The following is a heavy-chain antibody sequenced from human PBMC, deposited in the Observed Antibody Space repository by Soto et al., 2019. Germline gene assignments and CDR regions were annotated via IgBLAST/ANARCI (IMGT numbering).Heavy chain of an antibody. V-gene: IGHV4-59*01. CDR1: GGSISSYY. CDR3: ARGITGTGWFDP. CDR2: IYYSGST. D-gene: IGHD1-7*01. Sequence: SETLSLTCTVSGGSISSYYWSWIRQPPGKGLEWIGYIYYSGSTNYNPSLKSRVTISVDTSKNQFSLKLSSVTAADTAVYYCARGITGTGWFDPWGQGTLVTVSS. J-gene: IGHJ5*02.